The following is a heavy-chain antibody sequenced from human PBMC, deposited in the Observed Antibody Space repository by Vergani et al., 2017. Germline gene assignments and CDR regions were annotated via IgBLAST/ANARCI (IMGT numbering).Heavy chain of an antibody. CDR2: IYYSGST. Sequence: QVQLQESGPGLVKPSQTLSLTCTVSGGSISSGGYYWSWIRQHPGKGLEWIGYIYYSGSTYYNPSLKSRVTISVDTSKNQFSLKLSSVTAADTAVYYCAGNRLYSSSWYYYYYGMDVWGQGTTVTVSS. CDR1: GGSISSGGYY. V-gene: IGHV4-31*03. CDR3: AGNRLYSSSWYYYYYGMDV. J-gene: IGHJ6*02. D-gene: IGHD6-13*01.